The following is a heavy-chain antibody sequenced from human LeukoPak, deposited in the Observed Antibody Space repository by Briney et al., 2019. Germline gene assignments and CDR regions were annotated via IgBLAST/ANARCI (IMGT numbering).Heavy chain of an antibody. V-gene: IGHV1-18*04. J-gene: IGHJ5*01. CDR2: ISPYNGHT. CDR1: GYNFTTYF. Sequence: GASVKVSCKTSGYNFTTYFMTWVRQAPGQGLEWVGWISPYNGHTKYAHNLQGRVTMTTDTSTTTAFMELRSHMSDDTAVYYCAREGVSRKFDSWGQGTLVTVSS. D-gene: IGHD5/OR15-5a*01. CDR3: AREGVSRKFDS.